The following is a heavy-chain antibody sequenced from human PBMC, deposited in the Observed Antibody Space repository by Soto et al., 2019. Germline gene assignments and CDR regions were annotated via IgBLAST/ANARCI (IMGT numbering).Heavy chain of an antibody. V-gene: IGHV4-34*01. CDR2: INHSGST. CDR3: ARVLRYSSVYWFDP. J-gene: IGHJ5*02. Sequence: SETLSLTCAVYGGSFSGYYWSWIRQPPGKGLEWIGEINHSGSTNYNPSLKSRVTISVDTSKNQFSLKLRSVTAADTAVYYCARVLRYSSVYWFDPWGQGTLVTVSS. CDR1: GGSFSGYY. D-gene: IGHD6-19*01.